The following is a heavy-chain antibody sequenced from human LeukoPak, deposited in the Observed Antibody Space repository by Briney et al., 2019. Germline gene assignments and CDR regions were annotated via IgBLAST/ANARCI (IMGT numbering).Heavy chain of an antibody. J-gene: IGHJ6*02. D-gene: IGHD6-19*01. CDR2: ISSSGDTI. Sequence: GGSLRLSCAASGFTFSSYEMSWVRQAPGKGLEWVSYISSSGDTIYYADSVKGRFTISRDNAKNSLYLQMNSLRAEDTAVYYCAKDTSYSSGWYRGADYYYYGMDVWGQGTTVTVSS. CDR1: GFTFSSYE. CDR3: AKDTSYSSGWYRGADYYYYGMDV. V-gene: IGHV3-48*03.